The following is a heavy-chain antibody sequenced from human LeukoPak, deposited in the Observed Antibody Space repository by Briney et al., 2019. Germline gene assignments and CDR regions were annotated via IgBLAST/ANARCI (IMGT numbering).Heavy chain of an antibody. D-gene: IGHD3-22*01. CDR1: GFTFSTYA. CDR3: AKHRVSSGYYAPDAFDI. V-gene: IGHV3-23*01. J-gene: IGHJ3*02. Sequence: GGSLRLSCAASGFTFSTYAMSWVRQAPGKGLEWVSGLSANGSSTYYADSVQGRITVSRDNSKNTLYLQMNSLRAEDTAVYYCAKHRVSSGYYAPDAFDIWGQGTMVTVSS. CDR2: LSANGSST.